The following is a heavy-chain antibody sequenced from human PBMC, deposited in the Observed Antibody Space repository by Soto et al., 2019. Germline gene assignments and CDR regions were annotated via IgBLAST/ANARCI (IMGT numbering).Heavy chain of an antibody. CDR3: ARDQSALMNSVGVTATPDF. Sequence: QVQLVQSGAEVKRPGASVKVSCKASGYTFTSYYMHWVRQAPGQGLEWMGIINPSGGSTSYAQKFQGRVTMTRDTSTSTVYMELRSLKSEDTAVYYCARDQSALMNSVGVTATPDFWGQGTLVTVSS. CDR1: GYTFTSYY. CDR2: INPSGGST. J-gene: IGHJ4*02. D-gene: IGHD2-21*02. V-gene: IGHV1-46*01.